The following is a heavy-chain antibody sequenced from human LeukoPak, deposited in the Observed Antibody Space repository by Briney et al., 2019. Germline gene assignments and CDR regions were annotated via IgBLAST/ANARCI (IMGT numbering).Heavy chain of an antibody. CDR1: GFTFSDHY. CDR3: ARERRSSGWYDAFDM. D-gene: IGHD6-19*01. J-gene: IGHJ3*02. CDR2: INSDGSDI. V-gene: IGHV3-74*01. Sequence: GGSLRLSCAVSGFTFSDHYMDWVRQAPGKGLVWVSRINSDGSDIRYADSVKGRFTISRDNAKNTLYLQMSSLRAEDTAVYYCARERRSSGWYDAFDMRGQGTMVTVSS.